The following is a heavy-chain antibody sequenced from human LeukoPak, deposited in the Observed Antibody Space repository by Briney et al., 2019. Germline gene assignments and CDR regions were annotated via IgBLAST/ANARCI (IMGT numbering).Heavy chain of an antibody. CDR2: IIPIFGTA. V-gene: IGHV1-69*05. CDR3: ARSSYPYYYYYYMGV. J-gene: IGHJ6*03. CDR1: GGTFSSYA. D-gene: IGHD3-3*01. Sequence: ASVKVSCKASGGTFSSYAISWVRQAPGQGLEWMGGIIPIFGTANYAQKFQGRVTITTDESTSTAYLEMSSLRSEDTAVYYCARSSYPYYYYYYMGVWGKGTTVTVSS.